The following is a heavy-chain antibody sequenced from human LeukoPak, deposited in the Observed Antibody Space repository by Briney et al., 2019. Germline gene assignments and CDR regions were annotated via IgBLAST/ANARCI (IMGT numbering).Heavy chain of an antibody. D-gene: IGHD1-26*01. V-gene: IGHV1-46*01. Sequence: ASVKVSCKASGYTFTSYYMHWVRQAPGRGLEWMGIINPSGGSTSYAQKFQGRVTMTRDMSTSTAYMEVRSLRSDDTAVYYCAREVGRGFDYWGQGTLVTVSS. J-gene: IGHJ4*02. CDR3: AREVGRGFDY. CDR2: INPSGGST. CDR1: GYTFTSYY.